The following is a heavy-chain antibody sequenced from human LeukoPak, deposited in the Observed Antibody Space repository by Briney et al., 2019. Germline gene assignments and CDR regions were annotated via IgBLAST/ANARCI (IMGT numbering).Heavy chain of an antibody. Sequence: ASVKVSCKASGYTFTGYFMHWVRQAPGQGLEWMGWINPNSGGTNYAQKFQGRVTMTRDTSIRTAYMELSRLRSDDTAVYYCARSLRYEYSTDYWGQGTLGTVSS. CDR2: INPNSGGT. CDR3: ARSLRYEYSTDY. CDR1: GYTFTGYF. D-gene: IGHD5-12*01. J-gene: IGHJ4*02. V-gene: IGHV1-2*02.